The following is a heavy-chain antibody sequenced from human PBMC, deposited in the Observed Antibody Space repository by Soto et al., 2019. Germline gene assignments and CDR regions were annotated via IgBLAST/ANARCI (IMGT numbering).Heavy chain of an antibody. D-gene: IGHD5-18*01. V-gene: IGHV3-74*01. CDR1: GFIFSNYW. CDR2: INTDGSST. Sequence: GGSLRLSCATSGFIFSNYWMHWVRQAPGKGLVWVSRINTDGSSTSYADSVKGRFTMSRDNAKNTLYLQMNSLRAEDTAVYYCARGRYSYGAESYYYYGLDVWGRGTTVTVSS. J-gene: IGHJ6*02. CDR3: ARGRYSYGAESYYYYGLDV.